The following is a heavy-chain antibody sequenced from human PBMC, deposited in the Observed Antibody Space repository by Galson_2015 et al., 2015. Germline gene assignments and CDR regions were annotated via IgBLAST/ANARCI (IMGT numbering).Heavy chain of an antibody. CDR1: GDSVSSNSVA. CDR3: ARGLHIAFDI. V-gene: IGHV6-1*01. J-gene: IGHJ3*02. Sequence: CAISGDSVSSNSVAWNWIRQSPSRGLEWLGRTYYRSKWYNDYAISVKSRITINPDTSRNHFSLQLNSVTPEDTAVYYCARGLHIAFDIWGPGTMVTVPS. D-gene: IGHD2-21*01. CDR2: TYYRSKWYN.